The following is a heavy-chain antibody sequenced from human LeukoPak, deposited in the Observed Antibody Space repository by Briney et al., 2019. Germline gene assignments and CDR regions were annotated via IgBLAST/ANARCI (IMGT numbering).Heavy chain of an antibody. CDR2: ISYDGSNK. CDR1: GFTFSGYP. V-gene: IGHV3-30-3*01. D-gene: IGHD3-22*01. J-gene: IGHJ4*02. CDR3: ARAPSGYYPYFDY. Sequence: GKSLRLSCAASGFTFSGYPIHWVRQAPGKGLEWVAVISYDGSNKYYADFVKGRFTISRDNSKNTLYLQMNSLRAEDTAVYYCARAPSGYYPYFDYWGQGTLVTVSS.